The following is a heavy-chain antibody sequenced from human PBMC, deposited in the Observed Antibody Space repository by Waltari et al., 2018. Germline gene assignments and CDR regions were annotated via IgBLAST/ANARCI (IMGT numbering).Heavy chain of an antibody. D-gene: IGHD2-8*01. J-gene: IGHJ4*02. V-gene: IGHV4-34*01. CDR3: ARGGRMVYAMHYFDY. CDR1: GWSFSGYY. CDR2: IKHSRST. Sequence: QVQLQQWGAGLLKPSETLSLTCAVFGWSFSGYYWSWLRPPPGTGLEWIGEIKHSRSTNYNPSLKSLVTISVDTSKNQFSLKLSSVTAADTAVYYCARGGRMVYAMHYFDYWGQGTLVTVSS.